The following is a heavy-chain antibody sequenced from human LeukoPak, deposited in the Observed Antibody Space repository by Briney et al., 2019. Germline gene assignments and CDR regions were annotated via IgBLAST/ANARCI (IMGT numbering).Heavy chain of an antibody. D-gene: IGHD2-8*02. CDR2: IWYDGSDK. V-gene: IGHV3-33*06. CDR1: GFTFNTYG. Sequence: GGSLRLSCAASGFTFNTYGMHWVRQAPGRGRGWVAVIWYDGSDKYYAESVKGRFTISRDNSKNTLSLQMNSLRVEDTAMYYCAKGVGRTSGRNPDYWGQGTLVTVSS. CDR3: AKGVGRTSGRNPDY. J-gene: IGHJ4*02.